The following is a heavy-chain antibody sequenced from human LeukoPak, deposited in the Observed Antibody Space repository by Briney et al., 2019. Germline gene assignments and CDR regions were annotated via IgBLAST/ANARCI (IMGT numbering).Heavy chain of an antibody. CDR1: GGSISSSSAY. Sequence: SETLSLTCTVSGGSISSSSAYWGWIRQPPGKGLEWIGSIYYSKNTYYNPSLKSRVTISADTSKNQFSLTPGSVSATDTAVYYCVSPRGFSYGYFDYWGQGTLVTVSS. CDR3: VSPRGFSYGYFDY. J-gene: IGHJ4*02. CDR2: IYYSKNT. D-gene: IGHD5-18*01. V-gene: IGHV4-39*01.